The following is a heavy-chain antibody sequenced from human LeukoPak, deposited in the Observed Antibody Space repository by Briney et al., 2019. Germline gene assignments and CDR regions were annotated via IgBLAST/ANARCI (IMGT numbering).Heavy chain of an antibody. CDR3: ARDPLYTNSPPSYFDY. CDR1: GFTFSSYA. Sequence: PGGSLRLSCAASGFTFSSYAMHWVRQAPGKGLEWVAVISYDGSNKYYADSVKGRFTISRDNSKNTLYLQMNSLRAEDTAVYYCARDPLYTNSPPSYFDYWGQGTLVTVSS. CDR2: ISYDGSNK. D-gene: IGHD2-2*02. J-gene: IGHJ4*02. V-gene: IGHV3-30-3*01.